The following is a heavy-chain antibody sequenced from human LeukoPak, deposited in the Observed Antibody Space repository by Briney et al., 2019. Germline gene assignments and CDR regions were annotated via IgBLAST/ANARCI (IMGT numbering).Heavy chain of an antibody. CDR3: ARHVAIGIRAFDF. J-gene: IGHJ3*01. V-gene: IGHV3-23*01. Sequence: HPGGSLRLSCAVSGFTFSTYVMSWVRQAPGKGLEWVSVISGPGETTYYADSVKGRFTISRDNSMNMLYLQMNSLRAEDTAVYYSARHVAIGIRAFDFWGQGTMVTVSS. D-gene: IGHD1-14*01. CDR1: GFTFSTYV. CDR2: ISGPGETT.